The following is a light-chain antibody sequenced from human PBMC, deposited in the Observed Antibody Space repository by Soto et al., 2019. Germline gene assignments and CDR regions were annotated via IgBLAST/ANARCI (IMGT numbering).Light chain of an antibody. V-gene: IGKV3-20*01. CDR1: QTVGRNY. CDR3: HQYASSPLT. CDR2: GAS. Sequence: EIVLTQSPGTLSLSPGERATLSCRASQTVGRNYLAWYQQKPGQAPRLRIHGASSRATGIPDRFSGSVSGTDFTLTISRLEPEDFAVYYCHQYASSPLTFGQGTKVEIK. J-gene: IGKJ1*01.